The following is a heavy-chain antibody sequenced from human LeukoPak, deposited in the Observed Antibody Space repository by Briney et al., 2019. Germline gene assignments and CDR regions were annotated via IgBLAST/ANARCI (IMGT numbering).Heavy chain of an antibody. Sequence: ASVKVSCKASGYSFTGYNMHWVRQAPGQGPEWMGWINPSSGDTNYAQKFQGRVTMTRDTSISTAYTEMSRLRSDDTAVYYCARVRGSGCLDFWGQGTLVTVSS. V-gene: IGHV1-2*02. CDR3: ARVRGSGCLDF. CDR2: INPSSGDT. CDR1: GYSFTGYN. D-gene: IGHD6-19*01. J-gene: IGHJ4*02.